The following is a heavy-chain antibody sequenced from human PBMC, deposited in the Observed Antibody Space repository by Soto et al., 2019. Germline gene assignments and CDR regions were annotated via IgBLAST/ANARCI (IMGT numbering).Heavy chain of an antibody. Sequence: QVQLQESGPGLVKPSETLSLTCTVSGGSFKSGSYSWSWIRQPPGKGLEWIGYVYHTGRTSYNPSHTSRVSISMDTSKNQFSLNLDSVTAADTAVYFCARDSAYFDSWGQGTLVTVSS. V-gene: IGHV4-61*01. CDR3: ARDSAYFDS. J-gene: IGHJ4*02. CDR2: VYHTGRT. CDR1: GGSFKSGSYS.